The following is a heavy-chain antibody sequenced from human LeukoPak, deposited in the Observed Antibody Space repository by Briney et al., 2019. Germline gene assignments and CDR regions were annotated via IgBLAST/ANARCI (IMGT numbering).Heavy chain of an antibody. J-gene: IGHJ4*02. CDR1: GFTFSSYA. CDR3: AKGPFGSGNYYNFDY. CDR2: ISGSGDCT. D-gene: IGHD3-10*01. Sequence: PGGSLRLSCAASGFTFSSYAMSWVRRAPREGLEWVSVISGSGDCTYYADSVKGRFTISRDNSENTLYLQMNSLRAEDTAVYYCAKGPFGSGNYYNFDYWGQGTPVTVSS. V-gene: IGHV3-23*01.